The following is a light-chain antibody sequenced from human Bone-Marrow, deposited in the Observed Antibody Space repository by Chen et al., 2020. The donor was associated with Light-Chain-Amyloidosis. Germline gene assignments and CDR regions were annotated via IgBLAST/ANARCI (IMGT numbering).Light chain of an antibody. CDR3: KQYGTSPLT. CDR2: GSY. J-gene: IGKJ4*01. V-gene: IGKV3-20*01. Sequence: EIVLTQSPVTLSLSPGEGANLSCRASQTISSNYLTWYQQKFGQAPRLLIYGSYSRATGIPDRFTGSGSGTDFTLTINRLEPEDFAMYYCKQYGTSPLTFGGGTKVEIK. CDR1: QTISSNY.